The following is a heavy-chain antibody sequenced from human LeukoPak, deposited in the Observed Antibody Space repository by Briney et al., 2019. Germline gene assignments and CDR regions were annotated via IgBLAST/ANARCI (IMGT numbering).Heavy chain of an antibody. CDR3: ARENIVGSTWGDIDY. V-gene: IGHV3-7*01. CDR2: INEDGSKK. D-gene: IGHD1-26*01. J-gene: IGHJ4*02. Sequence: PGGSLRLSCAASGFTLRSYTMNWVRQAPGMGLEWVANINEDGSKKFYVDSVKGRFTISRDNAKNSLYLQMNSLRAEDTAVYYCARENIVGSTWGDIDYWGQGTLVTVSS. CDR1: GFTLRSYT.